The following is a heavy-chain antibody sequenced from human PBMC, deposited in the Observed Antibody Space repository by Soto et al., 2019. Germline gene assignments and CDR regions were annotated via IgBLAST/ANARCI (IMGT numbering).Heavy chain of an antibody. Sequence: GASVKVXCKASGGTXSSYTISWVRQAPGQGLEWMGRIIPILGIANYAQKFQGRVTITADKSTSTAYMELSSLRSEDTAVYYCALTQEIGYQSAHSGWDYWGQGTLVTVSS. CDR3: ALTQEIGYQSAHSGWDY. CDR1: GGTXSSYT. CDR2: IIPILGIA. D-gene: IGHD5-12*01. V-gene: IGHV1-69*02. J-gene: IGHJ4*02.